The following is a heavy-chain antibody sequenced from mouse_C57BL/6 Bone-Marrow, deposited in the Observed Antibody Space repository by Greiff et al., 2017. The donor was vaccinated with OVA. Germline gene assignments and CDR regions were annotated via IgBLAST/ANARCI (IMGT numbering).Heavy chain of an antibody. D-gene: IGHD2-3*01. CDR2: ISSGGSYT. Sequence: EVQLVESGGDLVKPGGSLKLSCAASGFTFSSYGMSWVRQTPDKRLEWVATISSGGSYTYYPDSVKGRFTISRDNAKNTLYLQMSSLKSEDTAMYYCARLRDGYYPWFAYWGQGTLVTVSA. V-gene: IGHV5-6*01. J-gene: IGHJ3*01. CDR1: GFTFSSYG. CDR3: ARLRDGYYPWFAY.